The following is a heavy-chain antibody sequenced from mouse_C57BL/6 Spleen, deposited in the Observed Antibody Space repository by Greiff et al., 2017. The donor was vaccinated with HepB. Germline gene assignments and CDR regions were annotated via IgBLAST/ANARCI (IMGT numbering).Heavy chain of an antibody. CDR3: ARQRSYAMDY. V-gene: IGHV1-81*01. CDR2: IYPRSGNT. J-gene: IGHJ4*01. Sequence: VQLQQSGAELARPGASVKLSCKAYGYTFTSYGISWVKQRTGQGLEWIGEIYPRSGNTYYNEKFKGKATLTADKSSSTAYMELRSLTSEDSAVYFCARQRSYAMDYWGQGTSVTVSS. CDR1: GYTFTSYG.